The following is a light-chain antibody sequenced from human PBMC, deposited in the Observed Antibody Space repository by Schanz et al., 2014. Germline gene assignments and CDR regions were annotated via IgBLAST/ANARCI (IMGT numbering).Light chain of an antibody. CDR3: CSYAGTNTRRWV. CDR2: SNN. V-gene: IGLV1-44*01. J-gene: IGLJ3*02. CDR1: SSNIGSNT. Sequence: QSVLTQPPSASGTPGQRVTISCSGSSSNIGSNTVNWYQQLPGTAPKLLIYSNNQRPSGVPDRFSGSKSGNTASLTISGLQAEDEADYYCCSYAGTNTRRWVFGGGTKLTVL.